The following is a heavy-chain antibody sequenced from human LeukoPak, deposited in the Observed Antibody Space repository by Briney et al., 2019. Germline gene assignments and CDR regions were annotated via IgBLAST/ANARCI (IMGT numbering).Heavy chain of an antibody. CDR1: GDSISSCTYN. V-gene: IGHV4-61*02. Sequence: SQTLSLTCTVSGDSISSCTYNWSWIPPPAGMGLEWNGRFHSSGNTNHNLSLKSRVSISTYTYKNQLTLKLSSVPAADTAAYYCARGVGSSSSNWFDPWGQGTLVTVSS. CDR2: FHSSGNT. D-gene: IGHD6-6*01. CDR3: ARGVGSSSSNWFDP. J-gene: IGHJ5*02.